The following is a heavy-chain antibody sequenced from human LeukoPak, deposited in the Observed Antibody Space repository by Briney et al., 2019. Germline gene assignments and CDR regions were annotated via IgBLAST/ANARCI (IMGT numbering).Heavy chain of an antibody. D-gene: IGHD6-13*01. CDR1: GFTFSLYS. CDR2: ISTSGSDI. Sequence: GGSLRLSCAASGFTFSLYSMNWVRQAPGKGLEWVSYISTSGSDIYYADSVKGRFTVSRDNSKNSLFLQMNSLRAEDTAVYYCARADRGRIAAAGYYYYYYMDVWGKGTTVTVSS. V-gene: IGHV3-21*05. CDR3: ARADRGRIAAAGYYYYYYMDV. J-gene: IGHJ6*03.